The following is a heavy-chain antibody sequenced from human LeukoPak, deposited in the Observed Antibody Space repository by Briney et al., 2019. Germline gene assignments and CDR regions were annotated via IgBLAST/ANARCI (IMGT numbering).Heavy chain of an antibody. D-gene: IGHD6-13*01. CDR1: GYTFTSYH. V-gene: IGHV1-46*01. Sequence: GASVKVSCKASGYTFTSYHMHWVRQAPGQGLEIMGIINPSGGSTTYAQKFQGGVTMTRDTSTSTVYMELSSLRSEDTAVYYCAKLAAAGTAHYYFDYWGQGTLVTVSS. J-gene: IGHJ4*02. CDR2: INPSGGST. CDR3: AKLAAAGTAHYYFDY.